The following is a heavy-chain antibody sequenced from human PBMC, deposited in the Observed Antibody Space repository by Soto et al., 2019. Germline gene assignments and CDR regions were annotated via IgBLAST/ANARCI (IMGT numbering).Heavy chain of an antibody. V-gene: IGHV3-23*01. CDR3: ARSLYAVWSGHFDY. CDR1: GFTFGIYA. D-gene: IGHD3-3*01. J-gene: IGHJ4*02. CDR2: ISGSDSAT. Sequence: GGSLRLSCTASGFTFGIYAMSWVRQAPGKGLEWVSSISGSDSATYYAESVKGRFLISRDNSRNTLYLEMNSLRAEDTAIYYCARSLYAVWSGHFDYWGQGTLVTVSS.